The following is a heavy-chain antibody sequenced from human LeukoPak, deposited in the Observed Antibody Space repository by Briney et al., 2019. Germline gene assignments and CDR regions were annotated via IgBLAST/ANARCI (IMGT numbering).Heavy chain of an antibody. D-gene: IGHD6-13*01. CDR2: INHSGST. CDR3: ARRINGYSSSPDY. J-gene: IGHJ4*02. Sequence: SETLSLTCAVYGGSFSGYYWSWIRQPPGKGLEWIGEINHSGSTNYNPSLKSRVTISVDTSKNQFSRKLSSVTAADTAVYYCARRINGYSSSPDYWGQGTLVTVSS. CDR1: GGSFSGYY. V-gene: IGHV4-34*01.